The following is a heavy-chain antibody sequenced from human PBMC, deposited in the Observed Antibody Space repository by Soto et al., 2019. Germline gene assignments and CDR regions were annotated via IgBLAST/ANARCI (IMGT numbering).Heavy chain of an antibody. J-gene: IGHJ4*02. CDR1: GYTFTSYA. V-gene: IGHV1-3*01. Sequence: QVQLVQSGAEVKKPGASVKVSCKASGYTFTSYAMHWVRQAPGQRLEWMGWINAGNGNTKYSQKFQGRVTITRDTSESTAYMELSSLRSEDTAVYYCAREYGKGYSSGWGDFDYWGQGTLVTVSS. CDR3: AREYGKGYSSGWGDFDY. CDR2: INAGNGNT. D-gene: IGHD6-19*01.